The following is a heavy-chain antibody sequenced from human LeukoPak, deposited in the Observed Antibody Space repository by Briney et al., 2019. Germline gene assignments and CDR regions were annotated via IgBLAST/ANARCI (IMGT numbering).Heavy chain of an antibody. D-gene: IGHD6-19*01. V-gene: IGHV3-30*04. Sequence: PGRSLRLSCAASGFTFNSYAMNWVRQTPGKGLEWVAVISYDGSNKYYADSVKGRFTISRDNSKNTLHLQMSSLRAEDTAVYYCARPSYSSGWSFFDYWGQGTLVTVSS. CDR1: GFTFNSYA. J-gene: IGHJ4*02. CDR2: ISYDGSNK. CDR3: ARPSYSSGWSFFDY.